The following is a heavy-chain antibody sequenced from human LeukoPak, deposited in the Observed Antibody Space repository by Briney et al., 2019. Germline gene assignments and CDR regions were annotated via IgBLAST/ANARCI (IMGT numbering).Heavy chain of an antibody. CDR1: GFTFSSYA. CDR2: ISGSGGST. J-gene: IGHJ5*02. CDR3: AKVAEQWLVGWFDP. D-gene: IGHD6-19*01. Sequence: GGSLRLSCAASGFTFSSYAMSWVRQAPGKGLEWVSVISGSGGSTYYADSVKGRFTISRDNSKNTLYLQMNSLRAEDTAVHYCAKVAEQWLVGWFDPWGQGTLVTVSS. V-gene: IGHV3-23*01.